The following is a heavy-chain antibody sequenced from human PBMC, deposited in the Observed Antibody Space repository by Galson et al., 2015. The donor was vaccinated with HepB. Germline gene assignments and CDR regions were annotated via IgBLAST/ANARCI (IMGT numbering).Heavy chain of an antibody. CDR2: ISPTSSYI. D-gene: IGHD2/OR15-2a*01. J-gene: IGHJ5*02. Sequence: SLRLSCAASGFTLSDYSMNWVRQAPGKGLEWVSIISPTSSYIYYGASVKGRFTISRDNAKNSLYLQMNSVRADDTAVYYCAREGLVGAEGYYRGMDAWGQGTLVTVSS. V-gene: IGHV3-21*01. CDR3: AREGLVGAEGYYRGMDA. CDR1: GFTLSDYS.